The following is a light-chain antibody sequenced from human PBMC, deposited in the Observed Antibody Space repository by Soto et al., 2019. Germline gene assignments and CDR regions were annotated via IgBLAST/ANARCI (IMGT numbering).Light chain of an antibody. CDR3: QQYYSYPEIT. Sequence: AIRMTQSPSSFSASTGDRVTITCRASQGISSYLAWYQQKPGKAPKLLIYAASTLQSGVPSRFSGSGSGTEFTLTISCLQSEDFATYYCQQYYSYPEITFGQGTRLEIK. J-gene: IGKJ5*01. CDR2: AAS. V-gene: IGKV1-8*01. CDR1: QGISSY.